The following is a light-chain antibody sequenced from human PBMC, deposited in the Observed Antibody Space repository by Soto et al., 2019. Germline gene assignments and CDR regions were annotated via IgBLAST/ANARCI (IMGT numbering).Light chain of an antibody. CDR1: QSVSSN. CDR2: GAS. V-gene: IGKV3-15*01. Sequence: EIVMTQSPATLSVSPGERATLSCRASQSVSSNLAWYQHKPGQAPRLLIYGASTSATGIPARFSGSGSGTEFTPTIISLQSEDFAVEYYQQYNNWPPWTFGQGTKVEFK. J-gene: IGKJ1*01. CDR3: QQYNNWPPWT.